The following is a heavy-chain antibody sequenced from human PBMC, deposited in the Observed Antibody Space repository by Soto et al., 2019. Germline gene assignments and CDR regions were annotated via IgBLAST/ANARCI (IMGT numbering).Heavy chain of an antibody. J-gene: IGHJ4*02. Sequence: GGSLRLSCAASGFTFSSYAMHWVRQAPGKGLEWVALISYDGSDKDYADSVKGRFTISRDNSRNTLFLQMNSLRAEDTGVYYCARDYYKYYDSSGYYRSPAYWGQGTLVTVSS. V-gene: IGHV3-30-3*01. CDR2: ISYDGSDK. CDR1: GFTFSSYA. CDR3: ARDYYKYYDSSGYYRSPAY. D-gene: IGHD3-22*01.